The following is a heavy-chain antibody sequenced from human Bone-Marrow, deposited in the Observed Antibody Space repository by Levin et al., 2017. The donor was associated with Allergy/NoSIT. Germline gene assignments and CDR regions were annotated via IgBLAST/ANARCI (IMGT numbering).Heavy chain of an antibody. CDR2: ISGSGGST. J-gene: IGHJ4*02. D-gene: IGHD6-13*01. CDR1: GFTFSSYA. CDR3: AKRLYSSSPFDY. V-gene: IGHV3-23*01. Sequence: GESLKISCAASGFTFSSYAMSWVRQAPGKGLEWVSAISGSGGSTYYADSVKGRFTISRDNSKNTLYLQMNSLRAEDTAVYYCAKRLYSSSPFDYWGQGTLVTVSS.